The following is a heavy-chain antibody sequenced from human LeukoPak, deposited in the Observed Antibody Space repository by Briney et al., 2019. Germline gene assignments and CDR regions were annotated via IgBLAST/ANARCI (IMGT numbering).Heavy chain of an antibody. V-gene: IGHV4-39*01. CDR2: IYYSGST. CDR1: GGSISSNSYY. CDR3: ARTRYYYNSRSYGAPYYFDY. D-gene: IGHD3-10*01. Sequence: PSETLSLTCAVSGGSISSNSYYWGWIRQPPGKGLEWIGSIYYSGSTYYNPSLKSRVTIFVDTSKTQFSLKLSSVTAADTAVYYCARTRYYYNSRSYGAPYYFDYWGQGTLVTVSS. J-gene: IGHJ4*02.